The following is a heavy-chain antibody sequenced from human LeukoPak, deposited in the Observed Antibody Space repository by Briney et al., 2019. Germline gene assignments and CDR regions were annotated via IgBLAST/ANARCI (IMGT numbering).Heavy chain of an antibody. CDR2: IYTSGST. Sequence: SQTLSLTCTVSGGSISSGSYYWSWIRQPAGKGLEWIGRIYTSGSTNYNPSLKSRVTISVDTSKNQFSLKLSSVTAADTAVYYCARSSTTVTVHYWGQGTLVTVSS. D-gene: IGHD4-17*01. CDR3: ARSSTTVTVHY. J-gene: IGHJ4*02. V-gene: IGHV4-61*02. CDR1: GGSISSGSYY.